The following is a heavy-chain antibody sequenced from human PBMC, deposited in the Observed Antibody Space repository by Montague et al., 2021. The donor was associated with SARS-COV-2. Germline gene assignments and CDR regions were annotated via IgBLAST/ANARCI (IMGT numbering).Heavy chain of an antibody. CDR2: IIYSGST. CDR1: GGSFSGYY. J-gene: IGHJ4*02. V-gene: IGHV4-34*12. CDR3: ARVFLRWLQFDPYFDY. Sequence: SETLSLTCAVYGGSFSGYYWTWFRQPPGKGLQWFVEIIYSGSTTYSKSPQSRVTTSVDTSNNQFSLKLSAVTAADTAAMYCARVFLRWLQFDPYFDYWGQGTLVTVSS. D-gene: IGHD5-24*01.